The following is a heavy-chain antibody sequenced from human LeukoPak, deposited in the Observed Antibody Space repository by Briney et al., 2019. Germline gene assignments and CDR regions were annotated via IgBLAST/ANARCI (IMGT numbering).Heavy chain of an antibody. J-gene: IGHJ4*02. CDR2: INTNTGNP. Sequence: GASVKVSCKASGYTFTSYAMNWVRQAPGQGLEWMGWINTNTGNPTYAQGFTGRFVFSLDASVSTAYLQISSLKAEDTAVYYCARESYDILTGYYSGWVNWGQGTLVTVSS. CDR1: GYTFTSYA. D-gene: IGHD3-9*01. V-gene: IGHV7-4-1*02. CDR3: ARESYDILTGYYSGWVN.